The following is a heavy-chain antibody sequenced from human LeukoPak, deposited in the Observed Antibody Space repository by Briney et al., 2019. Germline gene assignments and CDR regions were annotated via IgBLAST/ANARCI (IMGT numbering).Heavy chain of an antibody. CDR1: GFTFSSYW. V-gene: IGHV3-7*01. Sequence: AGGSLRLSCAASGFTFSSYWMSWVRQAPGKGLEWVANIKQDGSEKYYVDSVKGRFTISRDNAKNSLYLQMNSLRAEDTAVYYCARHVDIVATIHDAFDIWGQGTMVTVSS. CDR2: IKQDGSEK. CDR3: ARHVDIVATIHDAFDI. J-gene: IGHJ3*02. D-gene: IGHD5-12*01.